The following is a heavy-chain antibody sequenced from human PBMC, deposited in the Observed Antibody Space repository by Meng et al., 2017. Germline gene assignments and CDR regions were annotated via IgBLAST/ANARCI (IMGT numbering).Heavy chain of an antibody. V-gene: IGHV1-69*01. D-gene: IGHD2-21*02. CDR1: GGTFSSYA. CDR2: IIPIFGTA. Sequence: QVPVVQSGADVKKPGTSVKVSCKASGGTFSSYAISWVRQAPGQGLEWMGGIIPIFGTANYAQKFQGRVTITADESTSTAYMELSSLRSEDTAVYYCAREIAAAYCGGDCYLWGQGTLVTVSS. J-gene: IGHJ5*02. CDR3: AREIAAAYCGGDCYL.